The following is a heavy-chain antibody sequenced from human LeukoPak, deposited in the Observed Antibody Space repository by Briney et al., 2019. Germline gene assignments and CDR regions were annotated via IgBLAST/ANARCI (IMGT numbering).Heavy chain of an antibody. CDR2: IWYGGSNK. Sequence: GGSLRLSCAASGFTFSSYGMHWVRQAPGKGLEWVAVIWYGGSNKYYADSVKGRFTISRDNSKNTLYLQMNSLRAEDTAVYYCAKESDDFSFDYWGQGTLVTVSS. D-gene: IGHD3-3*01. CDR3: AKESDDFSFDY. CDR1: GFTFSSYG. J-gene: IGHJ4*02. V-gene: IGHV3-30*02.